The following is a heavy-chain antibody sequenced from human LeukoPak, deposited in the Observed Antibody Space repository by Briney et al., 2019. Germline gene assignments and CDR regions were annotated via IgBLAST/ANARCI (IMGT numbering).Heavy chain of an antibody. CDR2: ISGSGGST. Sequence: GGSLRLSCAASRFTFSSYAMSWVRQAPGKGLEWVSAISGSGGSTYYADSVKGRFTISRDNSKNTLYLQMNSLRAEDTAVYYCAKLGDFPLPGVWGNYMDVWGKGTTVTVSS. D-gene: IGHD2-8*01. V-gene: IGHV3-23*01. CDR1: RFTFSSYA. J-gene: IGHJ6*03. CDR3: AKLGDFPLPGVWGNYMDV.